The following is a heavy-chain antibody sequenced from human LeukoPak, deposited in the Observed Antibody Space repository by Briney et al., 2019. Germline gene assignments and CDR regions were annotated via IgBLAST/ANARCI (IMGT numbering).Heavy chain of an antibody. J-gene: IGHJ4*02. CDR2: IRYDGSYI. CDR1: EFTFSSHG. CDR3: TRDPILGAPDYFDY. D-gene: IGHD1-26*01. V-gene: IGHV3-30*02. Sequence: GGSLRLSCAASEFTFSSHGMHWVRQAPGKGLEWVAFIRYDGSYIEYGDSVKGRFTISRDNSKNTMYLQMNNLREEDTAVYYCTRDPILGAPDYFDYWGQGTLVTVSS.